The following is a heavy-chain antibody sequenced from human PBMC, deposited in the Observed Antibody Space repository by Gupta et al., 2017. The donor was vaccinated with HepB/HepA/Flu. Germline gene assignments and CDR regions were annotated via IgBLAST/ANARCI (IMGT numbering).Heavy chain of an antibody. V-gene: IGHV3-9*01. Sequence: EVQLVESGGGLVQPGRSLRLSCAASGFTFDDFAMHWVRQAPGKGLEWVSGINWNSKAAAYADSVKGRFTISRDSAKRSLYLQMNGLRVEDTALYYCAKDISSLVVYRVGNYYYGMDVWGPGTTVTVSS. CDR3: AKDISSLVVYRVGNYYYGMDV. D-gene: IGHD2-8*02. CDR1: GFTFDDFA. J-gene: IGHJ6*02. CDR2: INWNSKAA.